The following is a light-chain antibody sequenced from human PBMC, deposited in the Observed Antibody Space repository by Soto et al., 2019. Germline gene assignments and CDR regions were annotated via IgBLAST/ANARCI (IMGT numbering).Light chain of an antibody. CDR2: KAS. J-gene: IGKJ1*01. Sequence: DIPMTQSPSTLSASVGDRVTITCRASQSISSWLAWYQQKPGKAPKLLIYKASNLESGVPSRFSGSGSGTEFTLTSSSLQPDDFATYYCQQYNFYSRTFGQGTKVEIK. V-gene: IGKV1-5*03. CDR1: QSISSW. CDR3: QQYNFYSRT.